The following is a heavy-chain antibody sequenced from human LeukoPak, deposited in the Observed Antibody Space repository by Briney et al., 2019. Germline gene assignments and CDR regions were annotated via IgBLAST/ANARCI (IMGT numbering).Heavy chain of an antibody. Sequence: SETLSLTCTVSGGSISSYYWSWIRQPPGKGLEWIGYIYYSGSTNYNPSLKSRVTISVDTPKNQFSLKLSSVTAADTAVYYCARRAHRSHHFDYWGQGTLVTVSS. J-gene: IGHJ4*02. V-gene: IGHV4-59*08. CDR3: ARRAHRSHHFDY. CDR1: GGSISSYY. CDR2: IYYSGST. D-gene: IGHD2-15*01.